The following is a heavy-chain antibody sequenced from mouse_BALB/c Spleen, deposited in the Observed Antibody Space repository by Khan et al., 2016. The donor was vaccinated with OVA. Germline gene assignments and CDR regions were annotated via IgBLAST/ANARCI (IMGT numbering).Heavy chain of an antibody. J-gene: IGHJ4*01. CDR1: GFSLTSYG. CDR2: IWSDGST. V-gene: IGHV2-6-1*01. D-gene: IGHD2-10*01. CDR3: ARQPYYHYYVMDY. Sequence: VQLQKSGPGLVAPSQSLSITCTISGFSLTSYGIHWVRQPPGKGLEWLVVIWSDGSTTYNSTLKSRLSITKDNSKSQAFLKMNSLQTDDTAMYYCARQPYYHYYVMDYWGQGTSVTVSS.